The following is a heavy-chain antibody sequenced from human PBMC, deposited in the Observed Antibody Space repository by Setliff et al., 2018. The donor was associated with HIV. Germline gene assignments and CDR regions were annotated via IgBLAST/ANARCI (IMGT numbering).Heavy chain of an antibody. V-gene: IGHV1-2*06. CDR1: GYTFSGYY. CDR3: AWNQPDHTTSHPEAFAL. Sequence: ASVKVSCKAVGYTFSGYYLHWVRQAPGQGLEWMGRINPKSGDTQYAQKFQGRFTMARDVSISTFYMHLTRLRSDDTAMYYCAWNQPDHTTSHPEAFALWGQGTMVTVSS. CDR2: INPKSGDT. D-gene: IGHD1-1*01. J-gene: IGHJ3*01.